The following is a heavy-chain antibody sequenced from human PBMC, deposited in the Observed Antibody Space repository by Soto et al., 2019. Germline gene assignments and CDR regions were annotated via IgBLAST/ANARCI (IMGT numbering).Heavy chain of an antibody. Sequence: KASETLSLTCTVSGGSISSGGYYWSWIRQHPGKGLEWIGYIYYSGSTYYNPSLKSRVTISVDTSKNQFSLKLSSVTAADTAVYYCARDVLGGPSEYYYDSTASPGWFDPWGQGTLVTVSS. CDR3: ARDVLGGPSEYYYDSTASPGWFDP. D-gene: IGHD3-22*01. J-gene: IGHJ5*02. CDR1: GGSISSGGYY. CDR2: IYYSGST. V-gene: IGHV4-31*03.